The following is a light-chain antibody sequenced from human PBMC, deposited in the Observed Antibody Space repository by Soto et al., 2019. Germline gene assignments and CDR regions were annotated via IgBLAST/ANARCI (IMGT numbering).Light chain of an antibody. CDR2: GNS. CDR3: QSYDSSLSGYV. J-gene: IGLJ1*01. V-gene: IGLV1-40*01. CDR1: SSNIGAGYD. Sequence: QSVLTQPPSVSRAPGQRVTISCTGSSSNIGAGYDVHWYQQLPGTAPKLLIYGNSNRPSGVPDRFFGSKSGTSASLAITGLQAEDEADYYCQSYDSSLSGYVFGTGTKLTVL.